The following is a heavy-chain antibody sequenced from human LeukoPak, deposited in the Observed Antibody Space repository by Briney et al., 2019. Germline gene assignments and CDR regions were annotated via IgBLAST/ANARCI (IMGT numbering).Heavy chain of an antibody. V-gene: IGHV4-34*01. CDR1: GGSFSGYY. CDR3: ARGVLGRYYDSSGYYYFDY. D-gene: IGHD3-22*01. Sequence: SETLSLTCAVYGGSFSGYYWSWIRQPPGKGLEWIGEINHSGSTNYNPSLKSRVTISVDTPKNQFSLKLSSVTAADTAVYYCARGVLGRYYDSSGYYYFDYWGQGTLVTVSS. J-gene: IGHJ4*02. CDR2: INHSGST.